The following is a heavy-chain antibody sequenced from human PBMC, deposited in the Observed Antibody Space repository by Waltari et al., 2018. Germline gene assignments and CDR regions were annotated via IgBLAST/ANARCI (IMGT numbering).Heavy chain of an antibody. CDR2: IWYDGSNK. J-gene: IGHJ4*02. V-gene: IGHV3-33*01. CDR1: GFTFSSYG. CDR3: AREGVVVPAAMSE. D-gene: IGHD2-2*01. Sequence: QVQLVESGGGVVQPGRSLRLSCAASGFTFSSYGMHWVRQAPGKGLEWVAVIWYDGSNKYYADSVKGRFTISGDNSKNTLYLQMNSLRAEDTAVYYCAREGVVVPAAMSEWGQGTLVTVSS.